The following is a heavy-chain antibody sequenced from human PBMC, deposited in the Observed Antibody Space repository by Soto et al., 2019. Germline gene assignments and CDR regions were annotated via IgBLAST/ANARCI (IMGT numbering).Heavy chain of an antibody. CDR1: GFTFNTYS. CDR3: ARAGGTTVTGLWHFDS. V-gene: IGHV3-33*01. J-gene: IGHJ4*02. D-gene: IGHD4-17*01. CDR2: IWYDGTQK. Sequence: GGSLRLSCEASGFTFNTYSMHWVRQPPGKGLEWLAAIWYDGTQKYYADSVKGRFIISRDNSKKTLYLEMNSLRAEDTAVYYCARAGGTTVTGLWHFDSWGQGALVTVSS.